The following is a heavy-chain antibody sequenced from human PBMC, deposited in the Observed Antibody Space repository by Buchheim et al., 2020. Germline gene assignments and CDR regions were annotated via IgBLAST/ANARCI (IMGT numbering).Heavy chain of an antibody. CDR3: ARGRVGYYYYGMDV. CDR1: GGSISSYY. V-gene: IGHV4-59*01. Sequence: QVQLQESGPGLVKPSETLSLTCTVSGGSISSYYWSWIRQPPGKGLEWIGYIYYSGSTNYNPSLKSRVTISVDTSKNQFSLKLSSVTAADTAVYYCARGRVGYYYYGMDVWGQGTT. J-gene: IGHJ6*02. CDR2: IYYSGST. D-gene: IGHD2-15*01.